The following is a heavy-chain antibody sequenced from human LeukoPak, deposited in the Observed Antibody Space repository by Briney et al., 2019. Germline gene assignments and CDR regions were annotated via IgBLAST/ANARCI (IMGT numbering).Heavy chain of an antibody. CDR2: INPNSGVT. D-gene: IGHD3-16*01. J-gene: IGHJ4*02. CDR1: GYTFTGYY. CDR3: ARGRGSYSFDY. V-gene: IGHV1-2*02. Sequence: ASVKVSCKASGYTFTGYYMYWVRQAPGQGLEWMGWINPNSGVTNYAQKFQGRVTMTRDTSISTAYMKVSSLRSDDTAVYFCARGRGSYSFDYWGQGTLVTVSS.